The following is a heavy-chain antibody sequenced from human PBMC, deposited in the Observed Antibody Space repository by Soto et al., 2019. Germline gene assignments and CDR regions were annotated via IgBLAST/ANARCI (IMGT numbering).Heavy chain of an antibody. CDR3: AREVGEVVYSSASDAFDI. CDR2: IYYSGII. D-gene: IGHD6-19*01. V-gene: IGHV4-30-4*01. Sequence: QVHLQESGPGLVKPSQTLSLTCSVSGGSISSGDYYWSWIRQPPGKGLEWIAYIYYSGIIYYNPSIKSRVTRSKDTFKNQFFLNLDSVTAADTAVYYWAREVGEVVYSSASDAFDIWGQGRMFTVSS. J-gene: IGHJ3*02. CDR1: GGSISSGDYY.